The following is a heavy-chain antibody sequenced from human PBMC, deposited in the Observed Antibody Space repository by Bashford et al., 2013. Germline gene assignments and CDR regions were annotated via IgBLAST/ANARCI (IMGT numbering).Heavy chain of an antibody. J-gene: IGHJ4*02. D-gene: IGHD2-15*01. CDR1: GYTFSSFG. V-gene: IGHV1-18*04. CDR2: ISAYNGNI. CDR3: ARHVSGYCSGGSCLSQAYYFVL. Sequence: ASVKVSCKASGYTFSSFGITWVRQAPGQGLEWMGWISAYNGNIKYAQNLQGRVTMTTDTSTSTAYMELRSLRSDDTAVYYCARHVSGYCSGGSCLSQAYYFVLLGPGNPGHRLL.